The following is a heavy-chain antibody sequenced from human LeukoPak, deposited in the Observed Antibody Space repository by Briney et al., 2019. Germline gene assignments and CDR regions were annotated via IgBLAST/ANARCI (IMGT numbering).Heavy chain of an antibody. CDR2: ISGSGGST. V-gene: IGHV3-23*01. CDR3: AKDRSGSYYEDYYFDY. Sequence: GGSLRLSCAASGFTFSSYAMSWFRQAPGKGLEWVSAISGSGGSTYCADSVKGRFTISRDNSKNTLYLQMNSLRAEDTAVYYCAKDRSGSYYEDYYFDYWGQGTLVTVSS. D-gene: IGHD1-26*01. J-gene: IGHJ4*02. CDR1: GFTFSSYA.